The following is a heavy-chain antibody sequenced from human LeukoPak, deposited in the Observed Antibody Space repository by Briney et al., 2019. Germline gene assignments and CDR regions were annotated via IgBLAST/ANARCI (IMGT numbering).Heavy chain of an antibody. CDR2: ISAYNGNT. V-gene: IGHV1-18*01. CDR1: GYTFTSYG. Sequence: GASVTVSCMSSGYTFTSYGFSWVRPAPGQGLAWMGWISAYNGNTNYAQKLQGRVTMTTDTSTSTAYMELRSLRSDDTAVYYCASGPGHADYWGQGTLVTVSS. J-gene: IGHJ4*02. CDR3: ASGPGHADY.